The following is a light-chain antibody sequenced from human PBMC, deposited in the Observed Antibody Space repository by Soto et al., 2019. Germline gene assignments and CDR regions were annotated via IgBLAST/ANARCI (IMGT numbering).Light chain of an antibody. Sequence: QSALTQPASVSGSPGQSITISCTGTSSDVGGYNFVSWYQQNPDKAPKLMIYDVTNRPSGVSNRFSGSKSGNTASLTISGLQAEDEADYYCGSYTSISTYVFGTGTKVTVL. J-gene: IGLJ1*01. V-gene: IGLV2-14*01. CDR2: DVT. CDR3: GSYTSISTYV. CDR1: SSDVGGYNF.